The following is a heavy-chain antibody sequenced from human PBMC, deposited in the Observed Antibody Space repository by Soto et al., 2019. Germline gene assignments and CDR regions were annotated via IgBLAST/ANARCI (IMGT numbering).Heavy chain of an antibody. CDR3: AKSGVHDYYYYMDV. D-gene: IGHD2-8*01. Sequence: GGSLRLSCAASGFTFSSYAMSWVRQAPGKGLEWVSAISGSGGSTYYADSVKGRFTISRDNSKNTLYLQMNSLRAEDTAVYYCAKSGVHDYYYYMDVWGKGTTVTVSS. CDR1: GFTFSSYA. V-gene: IGHV3-23*01. J-gene: IGHJ6*03. CDR2: ISGSGGST.